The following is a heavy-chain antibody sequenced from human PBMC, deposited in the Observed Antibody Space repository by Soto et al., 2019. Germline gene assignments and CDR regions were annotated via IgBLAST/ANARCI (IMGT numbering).Heavy chain of an antibody. CDR3: ARQPTTGDTDLWFDP. CDR2: IFYSGST. D-gene: IGHD2-21*01. CDR1: GGSISTSPSY. V-gene: IGHV4-39*01. J-gene: IGHJ5*02. Sequence: PSETLSLTCNVSGGSISTSPSYWAWIRQPTGKGLEWLANIFYSGSTYYNPSLASRVTVSVDTSKNEFSLKLRSVTAADTAVYYCARQPTTGDTDLWFDPWGQGTLVTVSS.